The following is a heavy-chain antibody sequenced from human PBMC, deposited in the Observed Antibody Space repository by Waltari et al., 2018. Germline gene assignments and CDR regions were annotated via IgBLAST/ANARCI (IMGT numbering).Heavy chain of an antibody. J-gene: IGHJ4*02. CDR1: GGTFSSYA. V-gene: IGHV1-69*14. CDR2: IVPIFGTA. D-gene: IGHD6-13*01. CDR3: FLYSSSWYGDY. Sequence: QVQLVQSGAEVKKPGSSVKVSCKASGGTFSSYAISWVRQAPGQGLEWMGGIVPIFGTANYAQKLQGRGTITADKSTSTAYMELSSLRSEDTAVYYCFLYSSSWYGDYWGQGTLVTVSS.